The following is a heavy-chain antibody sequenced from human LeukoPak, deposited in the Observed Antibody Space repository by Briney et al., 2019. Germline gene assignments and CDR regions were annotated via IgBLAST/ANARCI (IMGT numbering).Heavy chain of an antibody. CDR3: ARGLLKVIVPAATPLDY. CDR1: GYTFTGYY. CDR2: INPSSGGT. J-gene: IGHJ4*02. V-gene: IGHV1-2*02. Sequence: GASVKVSCKASGYTFTGYYMHWVRQAPGQGLEWMGWINPSSGGTNYAQKFQGRVTMTRDTSISTAYMELSRLRSDDTAVYYCARGLLKVIVPAATPLDYWGQGTLVTVSS. D-gene: IGHD2-2*01.